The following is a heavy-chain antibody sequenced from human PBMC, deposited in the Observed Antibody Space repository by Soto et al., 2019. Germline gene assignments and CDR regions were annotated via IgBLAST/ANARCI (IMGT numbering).Heavy chain of an antibody. CDR3: ARDLVVVILRSYYYYGMDV. CDR1: GYTFTGYY. V-gene: IGHV1-18*04. J-gene: IGHJ6*02. CDR2: ISAYNGNT. D-gene: IGHD3-22*01. Sequence: ASGKVYCKAAGYTFTGYYMHGVRQATGKGLEWMGWISAYNGNTNYAQKLQGRVTMTTDTSTSTAYMELRSLRSDDTAVYYCARDLVVVILRSYYYYGMDVWGQGTTVTVSS.